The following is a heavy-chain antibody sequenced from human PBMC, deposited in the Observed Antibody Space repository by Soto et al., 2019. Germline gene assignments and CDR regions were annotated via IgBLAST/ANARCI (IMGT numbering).Heavy chain of an antibody. J-gene: IGHJ4*02. V-gene: IGHV3-74*01. CDR3: ARARSGYYYIFDY. CDR2: INSDGSGT. D-gene: IGHD3-22*01. Sequence: GGSLRLSCAASGFTFSSYWMHWVRQAPGKGLVWVSRINSDGSGTSYADSVKGRFTISRDNAKNTLYLQMNSLRAEDTAVYYCARARSGYYYIFDYWGQGTLVTVSS. CDR1: GFTFSSYW.